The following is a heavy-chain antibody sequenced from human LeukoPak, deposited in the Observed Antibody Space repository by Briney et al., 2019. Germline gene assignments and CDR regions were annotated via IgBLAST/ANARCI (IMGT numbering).Heavy chain of an antibody. J-gene: IGHJ3*02. V-gene: IGHV4-34*01. CDR1: GGSFSGYY. D-gene: IGHD5-24*01. Sequence: SETLSLTCAVYGGSFSGYYWSWIRQPPGKGLEWIGEINHSGSTNFNPSLKSRVTISVDTSKNQFSLKLSSVTAADTAVYYCARDGYNPVAFDIWGQGTVVTVSS. CDR3: ARDGYNPVAFDI. CDR2: INHSGST.